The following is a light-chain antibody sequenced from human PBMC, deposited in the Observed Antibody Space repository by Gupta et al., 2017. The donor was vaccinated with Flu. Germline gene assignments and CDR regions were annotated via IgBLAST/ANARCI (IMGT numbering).Light chain of an antibody. CDR2: GAS. J-gene: IGKJ1*01. V-gene: IGKV4-1*01. CDR3: QQYYATPRT. CDR1: QSVLHSSNNKNY. Sequence: DSLAVSLGERATLNCKSSQSVLHSSNNKNYLAWYQQKPGQPPKLLIYGASTRESGVPDRFSGSGSGTDFTLTISSLQAEDVGVYYCQQYYATPRTFGQGTKVEIK.